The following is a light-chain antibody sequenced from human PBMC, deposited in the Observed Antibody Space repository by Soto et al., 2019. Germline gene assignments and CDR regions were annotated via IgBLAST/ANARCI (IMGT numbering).Light chain of an antibody. V-gene: IGKV3-11*01. J-gene: IGKJ5*01. Sequence: MTLSPGTLSVAPGERVNLSCRAGQRGTTYFAWYQQKSGQSPRLLIDDAYNRATGIPPRFSGSGSGTDFTLTISSLEAEDAAVYYCQQRPMRPITFAQRARLEI. CDR2: DAY. CDR3: QQRPMRPIT. CDR1: QRGTTY.